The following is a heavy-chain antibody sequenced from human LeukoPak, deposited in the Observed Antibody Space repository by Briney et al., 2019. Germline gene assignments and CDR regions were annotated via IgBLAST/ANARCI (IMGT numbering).Heavy chain of an antibody. CDR3: ARDAIAAAGNPFDH. CDR2: ISAYNGNT. V-gene: IGHV1-18*04. D-gene: IGHD6-13*01. Sequence: SGYTFTXYGISWXRQAPGQGLEGMGWISAYNGNTNYAQKLQGRVTITTDTSTSTAYMELRSLRFDDTAVYYCARDAIAAAGNPFDHWGQGTLVTVSS. J-gene: IGHJ4*02. CDR1: GYTFTXYG.